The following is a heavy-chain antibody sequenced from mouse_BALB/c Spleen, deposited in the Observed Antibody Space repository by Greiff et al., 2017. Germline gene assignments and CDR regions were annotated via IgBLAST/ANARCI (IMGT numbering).Heavy chain of an antibody. Sequence: QVQLQQSGDDLVKPGASVKLSCKASGYTFTSYWMHWVKQRPGQGLEWIGNIYPGSGSTNYDEKFKSKATLTVDTSSSTAYMQLSSLTSEDSAVYYCTRWGVRVPYWYFDVWGAGTTVTVSS. CDR3: TRWGVRVPYWYFDV. CDR2: IYPGSGST. J-gene: IGHJ1*01. V-gene: IGHV1S5*01. CDR1: GYTFTSYW. D-gene: IGHD2-14*01.